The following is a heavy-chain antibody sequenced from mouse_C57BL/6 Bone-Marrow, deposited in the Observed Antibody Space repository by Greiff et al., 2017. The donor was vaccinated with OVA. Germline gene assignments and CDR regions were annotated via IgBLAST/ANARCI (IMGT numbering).Heavy chain of an antibody. V-gene: IGHV1-18*01. J-gene: IGHJ3*01. CDR2: INPNNGGT. D-gene: IGHD2-4*01. CDR3: AREEGYDSWFAY. Sequence: VHVKQSGPELVKPGASVKIPCKASGYTFTDYNMDWVKQSHGKSLEWIGDINPNNGGTIYNQKFKGKATLTVDKSSSTAYMELRSLTSEDTAVYYCAREEGYDSWFAYWGQGTLVTVSA. CDR1: GYTFTDYN.